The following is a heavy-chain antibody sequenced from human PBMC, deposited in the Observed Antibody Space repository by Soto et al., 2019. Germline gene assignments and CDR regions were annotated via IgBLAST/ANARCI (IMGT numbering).Heavy chain of an antibody. V-gene: IGHV3-9*01. CDR3: GRDAVRMGELWGYFQN. D-gene: IGHD2-21*01. CDR1: GFMFEDFA. J-gene: IGHJ1*01. CDR2: INWNGVNK. Sequence: EVQLVESGGGLEQPGRSLRLSCAASGFMFEDFAMHWVRQAPGKGLEWVSGINWNGVNKGYADSVQGRFTISRDHATKSRYREMGCMRPEDTSVHDCGRDAVRMGELWGYFQNWGQGCPVTV.